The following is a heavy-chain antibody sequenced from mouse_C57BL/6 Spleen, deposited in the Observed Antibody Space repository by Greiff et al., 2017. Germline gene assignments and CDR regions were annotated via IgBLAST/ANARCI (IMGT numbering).Heavy chain of an antibody. D-gene: IGHD2-3*01. J-gene: IGHJ3*01. V-gene: IGHV1-15*01. CDR1: GYTFTDYE. CDR3: TRGKYDGGAWFAY. CDR2: IDPETGGT. Sequence: QVQLQQSGAELVRPGASVTLSCKASGYTFTDYEMHWVKQTPVHGLEWIGAIDPETGGTAYNQKFKGKAILTADKSSSTAYMELSSLTSEDSAVYYCTRGKYDGGAWFAYWGQGTLVTVSA.